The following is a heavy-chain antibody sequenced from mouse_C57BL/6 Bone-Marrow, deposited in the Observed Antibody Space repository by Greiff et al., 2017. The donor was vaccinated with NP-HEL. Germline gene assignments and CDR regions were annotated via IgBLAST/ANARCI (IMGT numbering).Heavy chain of an antibody. CDR3: AGVEEGATWFAY. J-gene: IGHJ3*01. D-gene: IGHD6-1*01. CDR2: FYPGSGSI. V-gene: IGHV1-62-2*01. Sequence: QVQLQQSGAELVKPGASVKLSCKASGYTFTEYTIHWVKQRPGQGLEWIGWFYPGSGSINYNEKFKDKATLTADKSSSTAYMELSRLTTEDSAVYYGAGVEEGATWFAYWGQGTLVTVSA. CDR1: GYTFTEYT.